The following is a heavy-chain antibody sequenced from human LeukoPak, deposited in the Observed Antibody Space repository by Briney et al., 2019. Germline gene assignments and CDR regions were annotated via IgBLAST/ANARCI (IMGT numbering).Heavy chain of an antibody. CDR1: GFTFSSYG. V-gene: IGHV3-33*01. CDR2: IWYDGSNK. J-gene: IGHJ4*02. CDR3: ARDSEMATTFLDY. Sequence: SCKASGFTFSSYGMHWVRQAPGKGLEWVAVIWYDGSNKYYADSVKGRFTISRDNSKNTLYLQMSSLRAEDTAVYYCARDSEMATTFLDYWGQGTLVTVSS. D-gene: IGHD5-24*01.